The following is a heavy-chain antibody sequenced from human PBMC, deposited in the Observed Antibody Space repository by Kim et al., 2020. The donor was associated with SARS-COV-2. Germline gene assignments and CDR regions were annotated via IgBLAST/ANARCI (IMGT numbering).Heavy chain of an antibody. CDR2: HSGST. V-gene: IGHV4-34*01. Sequence: HSGSTNYNPSLKSRVTQSVDTSKNQFSLKLSSVTAADTSVYYCARNWYDYWGQGTLVTVSS. J-gene: IGHJ5*01. CDR3: ARNWYDY.